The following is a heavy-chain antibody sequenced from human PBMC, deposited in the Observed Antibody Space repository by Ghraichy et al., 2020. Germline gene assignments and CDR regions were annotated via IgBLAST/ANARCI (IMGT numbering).Heavy chain of an antibody. CDR2: ISYDGSKK. CDR3: AKDRLPAAALYYFDY. CDR1: GFTFSNYG. Sequence: VGSLRLSCAASGFTFSNYGIHWVRQAPGKGLNWVAFISYDGSKKYYADFVKGRFTISRDNSKNTLYLQMNSLRAEDTAVYYCAKDRLPAAALYYFDYWGQGTLVTVSS. J-gene: IGHJ4*02. V-gene: IGHV3-30*18. D-gene: IGHD6-13*01.